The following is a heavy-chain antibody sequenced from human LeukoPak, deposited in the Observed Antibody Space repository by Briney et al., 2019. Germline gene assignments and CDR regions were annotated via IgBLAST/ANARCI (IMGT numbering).Heavy chain of an antibody. CDR1: GGSISSGGYY. Sequence: SQTLSLTCTVSGGSISSGGYYWSWIRQPPGKGLEWIGYIYHSGSTYYNPSLKSRVTISVDRSKNQFSLKLSSVTAADTAVYYCARSLKGPRDGYNYGFDYWGQGTLVTVSS. V-gene: IGHV4-30-2*01. D-gene: IGHD5-24*01. J-gene: IGHJ4*02. CDR2: IYHSGST. CDR3: ARSLKGPRDGYNYGFDY.